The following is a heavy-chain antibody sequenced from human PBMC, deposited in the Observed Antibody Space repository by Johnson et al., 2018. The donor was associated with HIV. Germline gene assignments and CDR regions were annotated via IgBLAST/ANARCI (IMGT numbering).Heavy chain of an antibody. D-gene: IGHD3-10*01. CDR2: ISYDGSNR. Sequence: QVQLVESGGGVVQPGRSLRLSCAASGFTFRSYAMHWVRQAPGRGLEWVAVISYDGSNRNYADSVKGRFTISRDTSKNTLYLQMNSLRAEDTAVYFCARNRITMVQMTSHDVFDIWGQGTMVTVSS. CDR1: GFTFRSYA. V-gene: IGHV3-30*04. J-gene: IGHJ3*02. CDR3: ARNRITMVQMTSHDVFDI.